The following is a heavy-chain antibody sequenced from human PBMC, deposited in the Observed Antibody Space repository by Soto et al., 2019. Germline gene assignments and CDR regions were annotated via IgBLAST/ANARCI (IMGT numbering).Heavy chain of an antibody. Sequence: PSETLSLTCGVCGGSFSGYYWSWIRQPPGKGLEWIGEINHSGSTNYNPSLKSRVTISVDTSKNQFSLKLSSVTAADTAVYYCARITGTGDYWGQGTLVTVSS. CDR3: ARITGTGDY. CDR1: GGSFSGYY. D-gene: IGHD1-20*01. V-gene: IGHV4-34*01. CDR2: INHSGST. J-gene: IGHJ4*02.